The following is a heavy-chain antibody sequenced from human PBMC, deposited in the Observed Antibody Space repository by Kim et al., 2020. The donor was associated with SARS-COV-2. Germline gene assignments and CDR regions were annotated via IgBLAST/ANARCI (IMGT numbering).Heavy chain of an antibody. V-gene: IGHV1-2*06. Sequence: ASVKVSCKASGYTFTGYYMHWVRRAPGQGLEWLGRINPDSGGTNHAQKFQGRVTMTRDTSISTGYMELSRLRSDDTALYYCATYHGPFCSGGSCYSLWGQGTLVTVSA. J-gene: IGHJ4*02. CDR2: INPDSGGT. D-gene: IGHD2-15*01. CDR1: GYTFTGYY. CDR3: ATYHGPFCSGGSCYSL.